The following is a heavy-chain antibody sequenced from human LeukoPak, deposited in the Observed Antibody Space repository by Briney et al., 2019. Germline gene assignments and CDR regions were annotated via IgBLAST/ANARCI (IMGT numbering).Heavy chain of an antibody. CDR3: ARGGSGSSKYWVF. Sequence: GGSLRLSCAASDFTLSPYWMTWVRQAPGRGLEWVANIDSDGGDKYYGDSVKGRFSISRGNAENSLFLQMNNLRVEDSAVYYCARGGSGSSKYWVFWGQGTLVTVSS. V-gene: IGHV3-7*01. CDR2: IDSDGGDK. J-gene: IGHJ4*02. D-gene: IGHD2-8*02. CDR1: DFTLSPYW.